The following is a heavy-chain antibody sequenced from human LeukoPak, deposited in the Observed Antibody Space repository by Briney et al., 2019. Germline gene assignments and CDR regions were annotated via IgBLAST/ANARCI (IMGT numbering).Heavy chain of an antibody. V-gene: IGHV3-7*05. CDR2: IKQDGSEK. Sequence: GGSLRLSCAASGFTFSSHWMNWVRQAPGKGLEWVAGIKQDGSEKYYVDSVRGRFTISRDNAKNSLYLQMNSLRAEDTAVYYCARDKMVGATNFDYWGQGTLVTVSS. CDR3: ARDKMVGATNFDY. J-gene: IGHJ4*02. D-gene: IGHD1-26*01. CDR1: GFTFSSHW.